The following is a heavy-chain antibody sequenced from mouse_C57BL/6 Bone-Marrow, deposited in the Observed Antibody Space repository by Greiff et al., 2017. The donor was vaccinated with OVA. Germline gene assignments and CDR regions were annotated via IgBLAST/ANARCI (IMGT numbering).Heavy chain of an antibody. J-gene: IGHJ2*01. D-gene: IGHD2-3*01. CDR1: GYTFTDYY. Sequence: QVQLQQSGAELVRPGASVKLSCKASGYTFTDYYINWVKQRPGQGLEWIARIYPGSGNTYYNEKFKGKATLTAEKSSSTAYMQLSSLTSEDSAVYFCAREGMGWLPAYFDDWGQGTTLTVSS. CDR3: AREGMGWLPAYFDD. CDR2: IYPGSGNT. V-gene: IGHV1-76*01.